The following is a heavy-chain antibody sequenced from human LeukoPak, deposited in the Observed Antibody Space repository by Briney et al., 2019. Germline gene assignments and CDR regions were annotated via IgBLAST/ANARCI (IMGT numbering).Heavy chain of an antibody. CDR2: IYYSGST. CDR1: GGSISSYY. CDR3: ARLLTSEYYFDY. V-gene: IGHV4-59*01. D-gene: IGHD1-14*01. Sequence: SETLSLTCTVSGGSISSYYWSWIRQPPGKGLEWIGYIYYSGSTNYNPSLKSRVTISVDTSKNQYSLKLSSVTAADTAVYYCARLLTSEYYFDYWGQGTLVTVSS. J-gene: IGHJ4*02.